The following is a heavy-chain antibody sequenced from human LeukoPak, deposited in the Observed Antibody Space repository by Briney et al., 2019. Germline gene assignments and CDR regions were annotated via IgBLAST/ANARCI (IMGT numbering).Heavy chain of an antibody. CDR3: ARGYCSGGSCYSGY. CDR1: GYTFTSYG. J-gene: IGHJ4*02. V-gene: IGHV1-18*01. D-gene: IGHD2-15*01. CDR2: ISAYNGNT. Sequence: ASVKVSCKASGYTFTSYGISWVRQAPGQGLEWMGWISAYNGNTNYAQKLQGRVTMTTDTSTSTAYMELRNLRSDDTAAYYCARGYCSGGSCYSGYWGQGTLVTVSS.